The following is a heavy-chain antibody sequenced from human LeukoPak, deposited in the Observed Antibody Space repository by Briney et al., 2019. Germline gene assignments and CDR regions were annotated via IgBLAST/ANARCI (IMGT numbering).Heavy chain of an antibody. V-gene: IGHV4-34*01. J-gene: IGHJ4*02. CDR1: GGAFSGYY. CDR2: INHSRST. CDR3: ARLPPRVVTQGKKCRYYFDC. Sequence: SETLSLTCAVYGGAFSGYYWSWIRQPPGTGLEGLGEINHSRSTHYNPSLNTPVTISVDTSKNPFSLTLPSVTAADTAVYYCARLPPRVVTQGKKCRYYFDCWGQGTLVTVSS. D-gene: IGHD4-23*01.